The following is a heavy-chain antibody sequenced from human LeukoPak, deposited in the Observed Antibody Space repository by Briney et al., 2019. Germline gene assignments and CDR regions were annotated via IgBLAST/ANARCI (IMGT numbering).Heavy chain of an antibody. V-gene: IGHV3-7*01. J-gene: IGHJ4*02. CDR1: GFTFSSYW. Sequence: GGSLRLSCAASGFTFSSYWMSWVRQAPGKGLEWVANIRPDGSEIYYGDSVKARFTISRDNAKNSLYLQMNSLRAEDTAVHYCARYCSGGSCWNYWGQGTLVTVSS. D-gene: IGHD2-15*01. CDR3: ARYCSGGSCWNY. CDR2: IRPDGSEI.